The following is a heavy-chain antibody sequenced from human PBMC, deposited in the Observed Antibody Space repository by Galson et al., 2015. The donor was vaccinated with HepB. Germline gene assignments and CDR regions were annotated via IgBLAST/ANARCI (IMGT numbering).Heavy chain of an antibody. CDR1: GFTVRRIY. J-gene: IGHJ4*02. D-gene: IGHD6-6*01. Sequence: SLRLSCAASGFTVRRIYMAWVRQAPGKGLEWVAGISNGTDLCYADAVRGRFAIDRANFKNSLYLQLNSLRADDTAFYYCARSFTSRSYFDHWGQGTLVTVSS. V-gene: IGHV3-53*01. CDR2: ISNGTDL. CDR3: ARSFTSRSYFDH.